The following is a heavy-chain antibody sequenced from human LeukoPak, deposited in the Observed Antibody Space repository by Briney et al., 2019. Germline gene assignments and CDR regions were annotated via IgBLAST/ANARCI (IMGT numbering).Heavy chain of an antibody. V-gene: IGHV3-53*01. D-gene: IGHD3-16*01. CDR1: GFTVSSNH. J-gene: IGHJ2*01. CDR2: IYSGGST. Sequence: SGGSLRLSCAASGFTVSSNHMSWVRQAPGKGLEWVSVIYSGGSTYYADSVKGRFTISRDNSKNALCLQMNSLRAEDTAVYYWAGRGGMGGPWYFDLWGRGTLVTVSS. CDR3: AGRGGMGGPWYFDL.